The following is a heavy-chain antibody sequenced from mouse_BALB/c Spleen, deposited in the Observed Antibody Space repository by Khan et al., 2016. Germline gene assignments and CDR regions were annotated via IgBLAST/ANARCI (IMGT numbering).Heavy chain of an antibody. CDR2: INPCNGDT. CDR1: GYSFTGYI. V-gene: IGHV1-37*01. CDR3: ARTDSHWYFDV. D-gene: IGHD2-13*01. J-gene: IGHJ1*01. Sequence: VQLQQSGPELVKPGASMKISCKASGYSFTGYIMNWVKQSHGKNLEWIGLINPCNGDTYYNQKFKGKATLTVDKSSSTVYMELLSLTSEDSAVYYCARTDSHWYFDVWGAGTTVTVSS.